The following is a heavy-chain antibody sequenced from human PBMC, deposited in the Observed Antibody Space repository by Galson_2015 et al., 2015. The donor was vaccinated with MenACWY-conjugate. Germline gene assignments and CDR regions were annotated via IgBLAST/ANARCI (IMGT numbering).Heavy chain of an antibody. V-gene: IGHV1-3*01. Sequence: SVKVSCKASGYTFTTYSIHWVRQAPGQRLEWMGWINACYGNTKYTQNFQGRVTITRDTSATTAYMELSSLRSEDTAVYYCSRSPKVVVPAAFFDSWGQGTLVTVSS. CDR1: GYTFTTYS. CDR2: INACYGNT. D-gene: IGHD2-2*01. J-gene: IGHJ4*02. CDR3: SRSPKVVVPAAFFDS.